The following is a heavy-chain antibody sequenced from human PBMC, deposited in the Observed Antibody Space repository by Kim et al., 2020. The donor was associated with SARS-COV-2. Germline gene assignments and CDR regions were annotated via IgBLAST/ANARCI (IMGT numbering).Heavy chain of an antibody. J-gene: IGHJ6*02. Sequence: GGSLRLSCAASGFTFDDYAMHWVRQAPGKGLEWVSGISWNSGSIGYADSVKGRFTISRDNAKNSLYLQMNSLRAEDTALYYCAKDGAAAADNYYYYGMDVWGQGTTVTVSS. V-gene: IGHV3-9*01. CDR3: AKDGAAAADNYYYYGMDV. CDR1: GFTFDDYA. CDR2: ISWNSGSI. D-gene: IGHD6-13*01.